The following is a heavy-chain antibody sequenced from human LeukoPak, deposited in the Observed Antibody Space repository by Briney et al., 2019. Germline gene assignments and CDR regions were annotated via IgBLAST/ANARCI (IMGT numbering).Heavy chain of an antibody. Sequence: GRSLRLSCAASGFTFDDYAMHWVRQAPGKGLEWVSGISWNSGSLGYADSVKGRFTISRDNAKNSLYLQMNSLRAEDTALYYCAKDLGVWFGELGRLDYYYGMDVWGQGTTVTVSS. CDR3: AKDLGVWFGELGRLDYYYGMDV. CDR1: GFTFDDYA. CDR2: ISWNSGSL. D-gene: IGHD3-10*01. J-gene: IGHJ6*02. V-gene: IGHV3-9*01.